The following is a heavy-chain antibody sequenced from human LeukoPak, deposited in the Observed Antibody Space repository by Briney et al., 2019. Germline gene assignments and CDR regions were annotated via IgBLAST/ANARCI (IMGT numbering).Heavy chain of an antibody. D-gene: IGHD6-19*01. CDR2: IRNTAYRGTT. CDR1: GFTFGDYA. J-gene: IGHJ4*02. V-gene: IGHV3-49*04. Sequence: GRSLRLSCTTSGFTFGDYAMSWVRQAPGQGLEWVGLIRNTAYRGTTEYAAAVQGRFTISRDDSKSIAYLQTHSLKTEDTAIYYCNRDINPTIAVAGYYFDHWGRGTLVTVSS. CDR3: NRDINPTIAVAGYYFDH.